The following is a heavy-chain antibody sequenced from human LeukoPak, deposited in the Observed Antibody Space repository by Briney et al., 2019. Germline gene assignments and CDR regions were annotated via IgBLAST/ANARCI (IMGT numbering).Heavy chain of an antibody. J-gene: IGHJ4*02. CDR1: GFSLNKYW. Sequence: GGSLRLSCAASGFSLNKYWMHWVRQTPGKGLVWVSRINSDGSSTTYADSVKGRFTISRDNAKNTLYLQMNSLRAEDTAVYYCERDLKGDNYRNFDYRGQGTLVTVSS. CDR3: ERDLKGDNYRNFDY. CDR2: INSDGSST. D-gene: IGHD2-21*01. V-gene: IGHV3-74*01.